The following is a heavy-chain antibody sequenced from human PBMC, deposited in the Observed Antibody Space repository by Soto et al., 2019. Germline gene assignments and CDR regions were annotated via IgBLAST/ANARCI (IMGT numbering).Heavy chain of an antibody. V-gene: IGHV4-30-4*01. CDR2: IYSSGST. J-gene: IGHJ4*02. Sequence: QVQLQELGPGLVKPSQTLSLTCIVSGVSISSGDDYWSWIRQPPGKGLEWIGYIYSSGSTYSNPSLRSRATISADTSKNQFSLKLTSVTAADTAVYYCARGGGYDYWGQGALVTVSS. CDR3: ARGGGYDY. D-gene: IGHD3-22*01. CDR1: GVSISSGDDY.